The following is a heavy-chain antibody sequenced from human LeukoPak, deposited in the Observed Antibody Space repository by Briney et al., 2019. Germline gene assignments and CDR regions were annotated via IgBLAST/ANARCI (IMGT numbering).Heavy chain of an antibody. J-gene: IGHJ4*02. D-gene: IGHD1-26*01. CDR2: IIPNLGTT. Sequence: SVKVSCKASGGTSNSHAISWVRQAPGQGLKWMGRIIPNLGTTNRAQNFQDRVTLTADKSTNTAYMELTSLTSDDTAVYYCATTNDGGGYQWGDFFDFWGQGTLVTVSS. CDR3: ATTNDGGGYQWGDFFDF. CDR1: GGTSNSHA. V-gene: IGHV1-69*04.